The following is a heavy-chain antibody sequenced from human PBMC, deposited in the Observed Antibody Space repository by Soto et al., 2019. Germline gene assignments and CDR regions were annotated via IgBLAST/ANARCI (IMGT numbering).Heavy chain of an antibody. V-gene: IGHV4-39*01. Sequence: QLQLQESGPGLVKPSETLSLTCTVSSDSITNSNYYWGWFRQPPGKGLEWIASIYYIGSTYYNPSLKSRVTISVDTSNNQFSLNLNSVTASDTAVYYCAGRNSLASVSLNFRELSNYKWIDPWGPGTLVTVSS. D-gene: IGHD3-16*02. CDR1: SDSITNSNYY. J-gene: IGHJ5*02. CDR2: IYYIGST. CDR3: AGRNSLASVSLNFRELSNYKWIDP.